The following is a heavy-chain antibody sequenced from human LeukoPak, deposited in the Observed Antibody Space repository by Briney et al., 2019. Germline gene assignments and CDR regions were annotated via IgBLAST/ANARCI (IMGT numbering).Heavy chain of an antibody. D-gene: IGHD1-26*01. CDR3: AKDRTVGASYWYFDL. J-gene: IGHJ2*01. Sequence: GGSLRLSCAASGVTLSTYAMSWARQAPGKGLEWVSGISSSGSGDNTYYADSVKGRFTISRDSSKNTLFLHMTTLGAEDTAIYSCAKDRTVGASYWYFDLWGRGTLVTVSS. V-gene: IGHV3-23*01. CDR2: ISSSGSGDNT. CDR1: GVTLSTYA.